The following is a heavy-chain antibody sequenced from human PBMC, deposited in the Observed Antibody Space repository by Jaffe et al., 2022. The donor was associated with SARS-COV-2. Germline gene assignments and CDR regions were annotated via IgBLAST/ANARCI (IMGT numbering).Heavy chain of an antibody. CDR3: ARDLYYGSGSPFDY. J-gene: IGHJ4*02. D-gene: IGHD3-10*01. Sequence: EVQLVESGGGLVQPGGSLRLSCAASGFTVSSNYMSWVRQAPGKGLEWVSVIYSGGSTYYADSVKGRFTISRDNSKNTLYLQMNSLRAEDTAVYYCARDLYYGSGSPFDYWGQGTLVTVSS. V-gene: IGHV3-66*02. CDR1: GFTVSSNY. CDR2: IYSGGST.